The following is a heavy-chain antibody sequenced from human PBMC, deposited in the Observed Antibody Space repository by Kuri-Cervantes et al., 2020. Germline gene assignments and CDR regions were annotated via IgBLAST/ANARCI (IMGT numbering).Heavy chain of an antibody. V-gene: IGHV4-31*02. CDR2: IYYTGNT. J-gene: IGHJ6*02. CDR3: ARDGYYYYYGMDV. Sequence: SCIVSGGSIRSSGYYWSWIRQHPGKGLEWIGYIYYTGNTYYNPSLKSQVVISVDTSKNQFSLKLNSVTAADTAVYYCARDGYYYYYGMDVWGQGTTVTVSS. CDR1: GGSIRSSGYY.